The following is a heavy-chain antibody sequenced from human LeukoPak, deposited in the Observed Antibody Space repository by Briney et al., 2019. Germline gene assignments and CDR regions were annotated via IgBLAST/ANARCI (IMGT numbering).Heavy chain of an antibody. J-gene: IGHJ4*02. Sequence: GGSLRLSCAASGFTFSSYAMNWVRQAPGKGLKWVSAISASGGSTYYADSVKGRFTISTDNSKNTLYLQMNSLRAEDTAVYYCAKEIVGVREGGYWGQGTLVTVSS. D-gene: IGHD1-26*01. CDR1: GFTFSSYA. V-gene: IGHV3-23*01. CDR2: ISASGGST. CDR3: AKEIVGVREGGY.